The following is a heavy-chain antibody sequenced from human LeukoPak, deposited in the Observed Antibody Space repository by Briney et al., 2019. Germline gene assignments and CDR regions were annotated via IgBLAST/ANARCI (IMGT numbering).Heavy chain of an antibody. J-gene: IGHJ5*02. Sequence: GGSLRLSCAASRFSFSTYSFSWVRQAPGKGLEWVSGISASGGDTFYADSAKGRFTISRDNSKNTLSLQMNSLRVEDTAIYYCAKDVRRCNGACTWGQGTLVTVSS. CDR1: RFSFSTYS. V-gene: IGHV3-23*01. D-gene: IGHD2-8*01. CDR2: ISASGGDT. CDR3: AKDVRRCNGACT.